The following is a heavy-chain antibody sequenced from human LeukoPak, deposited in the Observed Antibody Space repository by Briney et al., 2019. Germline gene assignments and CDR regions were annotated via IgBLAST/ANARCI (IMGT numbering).Heavy chain of an antibody. J-gene: IGHJ4*02. D-gene: IGHD3-10*01. Sequence: PGGSLRLSCAASGFTFSSYAMSWLRPAPGKGLEWVSAISGSGGSTYYADSVKGRFTISRDNSKNTLYLQMNSLRAEDTAVYYCAKLMSRIQYYYGSGSYSHDYWGQGTLVTVSS. CDR3: AKLMSRIQYYYGSGSYSHDY. CDR1: GFTFSSYA. V-gene: IGHV3-23*01. CDR2: ISGSGGST.